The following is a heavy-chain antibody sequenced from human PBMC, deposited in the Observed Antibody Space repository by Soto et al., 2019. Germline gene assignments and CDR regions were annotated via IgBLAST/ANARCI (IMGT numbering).Heavy chain of an antibody. CDR1: GYTFTSYG. CDR3: ARDLYDSSGYYLYYFDY. V-gene: IGHV1-18*04. CDR2: ISAYNGNT. Sequence: ASVKVSCKASGYTFTSYGISWVRQAPGQGLEWMGWISAYNGNTNYAQKLQGRVTMTTDTSTSTAYMELSSLRSEDTAVYYCARDLYDSSGYYLYYFDYWGQGTLVTVSS. D-gene: IGHD3-22*01. J-gene: IGHJ4*02.